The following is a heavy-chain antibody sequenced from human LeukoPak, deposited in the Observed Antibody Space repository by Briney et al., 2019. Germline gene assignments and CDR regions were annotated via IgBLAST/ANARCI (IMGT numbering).Heavy chain of an antibody. D-gene: IGHD3-3*01. CDR2: IYSGGST. J-gene: IGHJ4*02. Sequence: GGSLRLSCAASGFTFSSYGMHWVRQAPGKGLEWVSVIYSGGSTYYADSVKGRFTISRDNSKNTLYLQMNSLRAEDTAVYYCARVRWPEYYFDYWGQGTLVTVSS. V-gene: IGHV3-53*01. CDR1: GFTFSSYG. CDR3: ARVRWPEYYFDY.